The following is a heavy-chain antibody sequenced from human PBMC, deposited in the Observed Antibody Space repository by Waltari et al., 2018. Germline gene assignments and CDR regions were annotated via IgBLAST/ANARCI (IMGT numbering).Heavy chain of an antibody. CDR1: GFTFSSYA. D-gene: IGHD6-13*01. V-gene: IGHV3-64D*06. Sequence: EVQLVESGGGLVQPGGSLRLSCSASGFTFSSYAMHWVSQAPGKGLEYVSAISSNGGSTYYADSVKGRFTISRDNSKNTLYLQMSSRRAEDTAVYYCVKAHSSSWHPVFDYWGQGTLVTVSS. CDR3: VKAHSSSWHPVFDY. J-gene: IGHJ4*02. CDR2: ISSNGGST.